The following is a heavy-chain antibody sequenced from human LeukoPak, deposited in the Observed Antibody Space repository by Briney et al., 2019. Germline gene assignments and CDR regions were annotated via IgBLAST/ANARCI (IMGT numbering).Heavy chain of an antibody. V-gene: IGHV4-34*01. D-gene: IGHD2-15*01. CDR1: GGSFSGYY. CDR3: ARGSQSLGYCSGGSCRAKIFDY. CDR2: INHSGST. Sequence: SETLSLTCAVYGGSFSGYYWNWIRQPPGKGLQWIGEINHSGSTNYDPSLKSRVTISVDTSKNQFSLKLSSVTAADTAVYYCARGSQSLGYCSGGSCRAKIFDYWGQGTLVTVSS. J-gene: IGHJ4*02.